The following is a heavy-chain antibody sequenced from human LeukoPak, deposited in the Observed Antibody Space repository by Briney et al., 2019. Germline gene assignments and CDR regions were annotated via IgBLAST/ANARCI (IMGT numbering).Heavy chain of an antibody. Sequence: PSETLSLTCTVSGGSISSYYWSWIRQPPGKGLEWIGYIYYSGSTNYNPSLKSRVTISVDTSKNQFSLKLSSVTAADTAVYYCARGLGSGLPRGNYGMDVWGQGTTVTVSS. CDR3: ARGLGSGLPRGNYGMDV. J-gene: IGHJ6*02. CDR1: GGSISSYY. V-gene: IGHV4-59*01. CDR2: IYYSGST. D-gene: IGHD6-19*01.